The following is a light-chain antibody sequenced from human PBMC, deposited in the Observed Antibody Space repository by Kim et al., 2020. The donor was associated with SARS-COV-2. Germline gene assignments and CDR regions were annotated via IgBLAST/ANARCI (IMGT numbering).Light chain of an antibody. CDR1: QSGRSQ. J-gene: IGKJ2*01. V-gene: IGKV3-11*01. CDR3: QQRSNWMFS. Sequence: SPGEGATLSCRSMQSGRSQLAWYQQRPGQAPRLLIYGASNRATGIPARFTGSGSGTDFTLAISSLESEDFAVYYCQQRSNWMFSFGQGTKLEI. CDR2: GAS.